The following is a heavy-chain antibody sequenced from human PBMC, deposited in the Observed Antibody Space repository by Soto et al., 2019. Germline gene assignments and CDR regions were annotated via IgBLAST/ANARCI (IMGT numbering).Heavy chain of an antibody. CDR3: ARGEGYCSGGTCFRWFDP. CDR2: INGGNANT. D-gene: IGHD2-15*01. J-gene: IGHJ5*02. Sequence: QVQLLQFGAEVKKPGASVKVSCEASGYTFTKYALHWVRQAPGQRLEWMGWINGGNANTKYSQKFQGRVTITRDTSASAAYMELSSLRFEDTAVYYCARGEGYCSGGTCFRWFDPWGQGTLVTVSS. CDR1: GYTFTKYA. V-gene: IGHV1-3*01.